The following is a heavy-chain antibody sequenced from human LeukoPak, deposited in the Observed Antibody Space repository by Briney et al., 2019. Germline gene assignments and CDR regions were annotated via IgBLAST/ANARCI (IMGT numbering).Heavy chain of an antibody. CDR1: GYSISSGYY. Sequence: PSETLSLTCAVSGYSISSGYYWGWIRQPPGKGLEWIGSIYHSGSTYYTPSLKSRVTISVDTSKNQFSLKLSSVTAADTAVYYCARHQDVVVPAAIHDWGQGTLVTVSS. V-gene: IGHV4-38-2*01. CDR3: ARHQDVVVPAAIHD. CDR2: IYHSGST. J-gene: IGHJ4*02. D-gene: IGHD2-2*02.